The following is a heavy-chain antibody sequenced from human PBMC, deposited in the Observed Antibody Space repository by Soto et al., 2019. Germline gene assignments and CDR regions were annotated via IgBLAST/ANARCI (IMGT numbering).Heavy chain of an antibody. CDR3: AAAEQWLADPFDY. D-gene: IGHD6-19*01. Sequence: GGSLRLSCAASGFTFRIYTMHWVRQAPGKGLEWVSVISYDGDSIFYTDSVKGRFTISRDNSKNTLYLQMNSLRAEDTAVYYCAAAEQWLADPFDYWGQGTLVTVSS. J-gene: IGHJ4*02. CDR1: GFTFRIYT. CDR2: ISYDGDSI. V-gene: IGHV3-30-3*01.